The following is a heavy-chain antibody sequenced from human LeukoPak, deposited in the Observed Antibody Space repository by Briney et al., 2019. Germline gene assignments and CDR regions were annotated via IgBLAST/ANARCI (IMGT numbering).Heavy chain of an antibody. J-gene: IGHJ6*03. CDR3: AREAADAKYCSGVSCYRDYFYMDV. CDR2: IFYSGST. D-gene: IGHD2-15*01. CDR1: GDSINSRNYY. Sequence: SETLSLTCTVSGDSINSRNYYWGWIRQPPGKGLEWIASIFYSGSTYYNPSLKSRVIMSVDTSKNKFSLRLTSMTAADTAVYYCAREAADAKYCSGVSCYRDYFYMDVWGKGTTVTVSS. V-gene: IGHV4-39*07.